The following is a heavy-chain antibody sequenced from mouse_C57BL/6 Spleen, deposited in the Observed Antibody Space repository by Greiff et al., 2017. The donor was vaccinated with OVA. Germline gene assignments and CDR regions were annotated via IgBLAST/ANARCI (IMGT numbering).Heavy chain of an antibody. CDR3: ASYDYDQVAY. J-gene: IGHJ3*01. CDR1: GYTFTSYG. CDR2: IYPRSGNT. Sequence: QVQLQQSGAELARPGASVKLSCKASGYTFTSYGISSVKQRTGQGLEWIGEIYPRSGNTYYNEKFKGKATLTADKSSSTAYMELRSLTSEDSAVYFCASYDYDQVAYWGQGTLVTVSA. V-gene: IGHV1-81*01. D-gene: IGHD2-4*01.